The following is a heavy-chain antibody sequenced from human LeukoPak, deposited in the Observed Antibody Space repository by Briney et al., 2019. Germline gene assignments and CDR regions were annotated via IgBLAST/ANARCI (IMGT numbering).Heavy chain of an antibody. CDR1: GGSFSGYY. CDR2: INHSGST. CDR3: ASRGGAPSHCDN. V-gene: IGHV4-34*01. Sequence: PSETLSLTCAVYGGSFSGYYWSWIRQPPGKGLEWIGEINHSGSTNYNPSLKSRVTISVDTSKNQFSLKLSSVTAADTAVYYCASRGGAPSHCDNWGQGTLVTVSS. J-gene: IGHJ4*02. D-gene: IGHD2-21*02.